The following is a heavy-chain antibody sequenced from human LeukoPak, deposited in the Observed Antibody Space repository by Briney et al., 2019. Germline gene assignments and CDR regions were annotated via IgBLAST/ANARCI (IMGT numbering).Heavy chain of an antibody. V-gene: IGHV3-7*04. CDR1: GFTFSSYA. CDR3: ARARSLDY. CDR2: IEHDGGEK. Sequence: QSGGSLRLSCAASGFTFSSYAMHWVRQAPGKGLEWVANIEHDGGEKYYVDSVKGRFTISRDNAKNSLYLQMNSLRADDTAVYYCARARSLDYWGQGTLVTVSS. J-gene: IGHJ4*02.